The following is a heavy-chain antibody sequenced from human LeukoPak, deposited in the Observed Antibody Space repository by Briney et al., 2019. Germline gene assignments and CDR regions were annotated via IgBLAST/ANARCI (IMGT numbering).Heavy chain of an antibody. CDR3: AREISGPLAAAGGYYYYYMDV. Sequence: GGTLRLSCAASGFTFSRYSMNWVRQAPGKGVEWVSSISGSSSYIYYADSVKGRFTISRHNAKNSLYLRMNSLRAEDTAVYYCAREISGPLAAAGGYYYYYMDVWGKGTTVTISS. CDR2: ISGSSSYI. V-gene: IGHV3-21*01. D-gene: IGHD6-13*01. J-gene: IGHJ6*03. CDR1: GFTFSRYS.